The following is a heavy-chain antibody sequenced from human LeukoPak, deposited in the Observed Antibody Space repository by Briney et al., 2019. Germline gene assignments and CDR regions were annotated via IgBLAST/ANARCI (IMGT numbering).Heavy chain of an antibody. J-gene: IGHJ4*02. V-gene: IGHV5-51*01. D-gene: IGHD2-15*01. CDR1: GYRFTSYW. Sequence: GESLKISFKGSGYRFTSYWIGWVRPMPGKGLEWMGIIYPGDSDTRYSPAFQGQVPISPGKSIHTTLLQWSSLKASDTAMYYCARAEDIVVVWDYWGQGTLVTVSS. CDR2: IYPGDSDT. CDR3: ARAEDIVVVWDY.